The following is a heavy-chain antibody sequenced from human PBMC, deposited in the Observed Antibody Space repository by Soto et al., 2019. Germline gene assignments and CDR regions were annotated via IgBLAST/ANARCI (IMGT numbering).Heavy chain of an antibody. CDR1: GFTFSSFA. Sequence: GGSLRLSCAASGFTFSSFAMSWVRQALGKGLEWVSAISGSGGSTYYADSVKGRFTISRDNSKNTLYLQMNSLRAEDTAVYYCANRLELYYDFWSGPDYWGQGTLVTVSS. CDR2: ISGSGGST. CDR3: ANRLELYYDFWSGPDY. J-gene: IGHJ4*02. V-gene: IGHV3-23*01. D-gene: IGHD3-3*01.